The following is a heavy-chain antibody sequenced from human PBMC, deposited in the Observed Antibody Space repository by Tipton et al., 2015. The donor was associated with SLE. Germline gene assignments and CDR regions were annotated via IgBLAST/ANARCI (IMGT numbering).Heavy chain of an antibody. Sequence: TLSLTCTVSGGSISSYYWSWIRQPPGKGLEWIGYIYYSGSTNYNPSLKSRVTISVDTSKNQFSLKLSSVTAADTAVYYCARDFGGQQGAFDIWGQGTMVTASS. V-gene: IGHV4-59*01. D-gene: IGHD3-16*01. CDR3: ARDFGGQQGAFDI. CDR2: IYYSGST. J-gene: IGHJ3*02. CDR1: GGSISSYY.